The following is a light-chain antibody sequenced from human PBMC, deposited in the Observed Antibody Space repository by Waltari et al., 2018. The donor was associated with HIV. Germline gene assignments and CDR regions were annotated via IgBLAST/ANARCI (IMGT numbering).Light chain of an antibody. CDR3: QQYYRTPLT. CDR1: RTLLYSSTNKNY. V-gene: IGKV4-1*01. J-gene: IGKJ4*01. Sequence: DIVMTQSRDSLAVSLGARPPVPCKARRTLLYSSTNKNYLAWYQHKPGQPPKLLIYWASTRQSGVPDRFSGSGSGTNFSLTINKLQAEDVATYYCQQYYRTPLTFGGGTRV. CDR2: WAS.